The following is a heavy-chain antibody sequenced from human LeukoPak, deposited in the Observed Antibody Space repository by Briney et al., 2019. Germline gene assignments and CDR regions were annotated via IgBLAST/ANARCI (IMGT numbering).Heavy chain of an antibody. J-gene: IGHJ3*02. Sequence: SETLSLTCTVSGGSISSGSYYWSWIRQPAGKGLECLGRIYPSGSTNYNPSLKSRVTISVDTSKKQFSLKLSSVTAADTAVYYCARSGYSYGADAFDIWGQGTMVTVSS. V-gene: IGHV4-61*02. D-gene: IGHD5-18*01. CDR1: GGSISSGSYY. CDR2: IYPSGST. CDR3: ARSGYSYGADAFDI.